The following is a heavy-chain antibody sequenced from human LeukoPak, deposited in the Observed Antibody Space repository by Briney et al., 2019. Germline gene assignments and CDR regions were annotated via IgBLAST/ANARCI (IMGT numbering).Heavy chain of an antibody. Sequence: GGSLRLSCAASGFTFSSHWMHWVRQTPGKGLVWVSRINTDESKINHADSVKGRFTISRDNAENSLYLQMNSLRVEDTAVYYCARAPTVLVGYCSSSSCQADYWGQGTLVTVSS. J-gene: IGHJ4*02. CDR1: GFTFSSHW. CDR2: INTDESKI. V-gene: IGHV3-74*01. D-gene: IGHD2-2*01. CDR3: ARAPTVLVGYCSSSSCQADY.